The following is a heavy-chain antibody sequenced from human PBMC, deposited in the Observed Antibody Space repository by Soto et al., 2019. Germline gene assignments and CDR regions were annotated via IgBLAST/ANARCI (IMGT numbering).Heavy chain of an antibody. CDR2: IWYDGSNK. V-gene: IGHV3-33*01. D-gene: IGHD6-13*01. CDR3: ARDQESTAAAAPTWGFDP. CDR1: GFTFSSYG. Sequence: PGGSLRLSCAASGFTFSSYGMHWVRQAPGKGLEWVAVIWYDGSNKYYADSVKGRFTISRDNSKNTLYLQMNSLRAEDTAVYYCARDQESTAAAAPTWGFDPWGQGTLVTVSS. J-gene: IGHJ5*02.